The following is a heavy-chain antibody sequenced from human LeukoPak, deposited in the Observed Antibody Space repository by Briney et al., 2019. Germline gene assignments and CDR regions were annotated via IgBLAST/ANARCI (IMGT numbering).Heavy chain of an antibody. CDR2: IIPIFGTA. CDR3: ARDRGYYDILTGFHP. CDR1: GDTFSSYT. Sequence: ASVRVSCKASGDTFSSYTISWVRQAPGQGLEWMSGIIPIFGTANYAQTFQGRVTITADKSTSTAYMELSSLRSEDTAVYYCARDRGYYDILTGFHPWGQGTLVTVSS. D-gene: IGHD3-9*01. J-gene: IGHJ5*02. V-gene: IGHV1-69*06.